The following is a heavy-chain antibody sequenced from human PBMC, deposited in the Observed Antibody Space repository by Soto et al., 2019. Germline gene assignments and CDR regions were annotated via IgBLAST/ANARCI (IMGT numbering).Heavy chain of an antibody. J-gene: IGHJ3*02. CDR3: ARLGDVGVAGSAAFDM. CDR2: INPATGAA. D-gene: IGHD3-3*01. V-gene: IGHV1-2*02. CDR1: GYPVIAYY. Sequence: QLHLVQSGAVVKKPGASVTVSCSASGYPVIAYYMHWVREAHGRGLEWMGGINPATGAAKYKQTYQGRATITRHTSPSKVFVDLSGQASENKSVVYCARLGDVGVAGSAAFDMLAQGTVVTVSS.